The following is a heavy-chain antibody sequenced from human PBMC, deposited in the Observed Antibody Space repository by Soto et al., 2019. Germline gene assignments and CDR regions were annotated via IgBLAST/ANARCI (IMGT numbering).Heavy chain of an antibody. J-gene: IGHJ5*02. CDR2: IYYSGST. V-gene: IGHV4-39*01. Sequence: QLQLQESGPGLVKPSETLSLTCTVSGGSISSSSYYWGWIRQPPGKGLEWIGSIYYSGSTYYNPSLKSRVTISVDTSKNQFSLKLSSVTAADMAVYYCARQPYCSSTSCYPFSNWFDPRGQGTLVTVSS. CDR1: GGSISSSSYY. CDR3: ARQPYCSSTSCYPFSNWFDP. D-gene: IGHD2-2*01.